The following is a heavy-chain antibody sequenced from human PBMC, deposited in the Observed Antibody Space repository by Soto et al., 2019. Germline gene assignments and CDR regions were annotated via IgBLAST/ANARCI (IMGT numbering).Heavy chain of an antibody. CDR1: VFSLASSGMC. Sequence: XGPTLMNPTQTLTLTCTFSVFSLASSGMCVSWICQPPGEALEWLAFICWDDDKYYSTSLKTRLTISKDTSKNQVVLTMTNVDPVDTATYYCARTSGWYPEHYFDFWGQGTLVTVSS. CDR3: ARTSGWYPEHYFDF. CDR2: ICWDDDK. D-gene: IGHD6-19*01. V-gene: IGHV2-70*01. J-gene: IGHJ4*02.